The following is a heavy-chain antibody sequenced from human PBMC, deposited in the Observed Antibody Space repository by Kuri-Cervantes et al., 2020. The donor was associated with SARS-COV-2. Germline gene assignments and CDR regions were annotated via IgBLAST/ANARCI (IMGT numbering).Heavy chain of an antibody. V-gene: IGHV3-23*01. J-gene: IGHJ4*02. CDR2: TSAAGSKT. CDR3: AKDGPSDY. Sequence: GGSLRLSCAASGFTFSSYAMSWVRQAPGKGLEWVPATSAAGSKTYYAASVKGRFTISRDNSKNTLFLQMDSLRGDDTAVYYCAKDGPSDYWGRGTLVTVSS. CDR1: GFTFSSYA.